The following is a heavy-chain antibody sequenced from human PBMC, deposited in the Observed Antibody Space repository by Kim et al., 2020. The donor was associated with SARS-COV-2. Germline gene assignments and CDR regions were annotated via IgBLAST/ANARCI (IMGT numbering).Heavy chain of an antibody. CDR2: IYYSGST. CDR1: GGSISSYY. V-gene: IGHV4-59*08. D-gene: IGHD3-3*01. J-gene: IGHJ6*03. Sequence: SQTLSLTCTVSGGSISSYYWSWIRQPPGKGLEWIGYIYYSGSTNYNPSLKSRVTISVDTSKNQFSLKLSSVTAADTAVYYCARLRGDFWSGYYGYYYYYM. CDR3: ARLRGDFWSGYYGYYYYYM.